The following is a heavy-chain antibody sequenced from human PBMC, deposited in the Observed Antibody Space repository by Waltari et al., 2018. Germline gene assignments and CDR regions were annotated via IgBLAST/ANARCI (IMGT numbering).Heavy chain of an antibody. Sequence: QLQLQESGPGLVKPSETLSLTCTVSGGSISSSSYYWGWIRQPPGKGLEWIGSIYYSGSTYYNPSLKSRVTISVDTSKNQFSLKLSSVTAADTAVYYCARLEVAGTGGFDYWGQGTLVTVSS. CDR2: IYYSGST. CDR1: GGSISSSSYY. V-gene: IGHV4-39*01. CDR3: ARLEVAGTGGFDY. D-gene: IGHD6-19*01. J-gene: IGHJ4*02.